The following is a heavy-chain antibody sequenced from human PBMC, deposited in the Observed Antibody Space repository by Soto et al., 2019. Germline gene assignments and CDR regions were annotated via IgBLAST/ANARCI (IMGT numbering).Heavy chain of an antibody. CDR2: ISSSSSYI. V-gene: IGHV3-21*01. D-gene: IGHD6-6*01. J-gene: IGHJ4*02. CDR3: ARDKDGAAPLDY. CDR1: GFTFSSYS. Sequence: GGSLRLSCAASGFTFSSYSMNWVRQAPGKGLEWVSSISSSSSYIYYADSVKGRFTISRENAKNSLYLQMNSLRAEDTAVYYCARDKDGAAPLDYWGQGTLVTVSS.